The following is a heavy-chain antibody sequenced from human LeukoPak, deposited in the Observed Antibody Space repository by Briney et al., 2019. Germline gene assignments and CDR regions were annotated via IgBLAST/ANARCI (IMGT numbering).Heavy chain of an antibody. D-gene: IGHD2-2*02. CDR3: AKQKTYTATYNYFDY. J-gene: IGHJ4*02. CDR1: GFTFSSYA. Sequence: GGSLRLSCAASGFTFSSYAMSWVRQAPGKGLEWVSAISGSSGSTYYADSVKGRFTISRDNSKNTLYLQVNSLRAEDTAFYYCAKQKTYTATYNYFDYWGQGTLVAVSS. V-gene: IGHV3-23*01. CDR2: ISGSSGST.